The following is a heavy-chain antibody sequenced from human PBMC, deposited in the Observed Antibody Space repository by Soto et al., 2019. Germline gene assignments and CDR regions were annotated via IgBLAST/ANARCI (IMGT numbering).Heavy chain of an antibody. D-gene: IGHD3-10*01. V-gene: IGHV3-21*01. Sequence: GGSLRLSCAASGFTFSSYSMNWVRQAPGKGLEWVSSISSSSSYIYYADSVKGRFTISRDNAKNSLYLQMNSLRAEDTAVYYCARDGRGRGDYFDYWGQGTLVTVSS. CDR1: GFTFSSYS. J-gene: IGHJ4*02. CDR3: ARDGRGRGDYFDY. CDR2: ISSSSSYI.